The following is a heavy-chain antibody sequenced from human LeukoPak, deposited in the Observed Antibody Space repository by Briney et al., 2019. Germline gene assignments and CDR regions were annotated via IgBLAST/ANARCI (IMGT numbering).Heavy chain of an antibody. CDR1: GFTFSSYS. CDR2: ISSSSSYI. Sequence: GGSLRLSCAASGFTFSSYSMNWVRQAPGKGLEWVSSISSSSSYIYYADSVKGRFTISRDNAKNSLYLQMNSLRAEDTAVYYCARDLIVVVTATPSLYGMDVWGQGTTVTVSS. V-gene: IGHV3-21*01. D-gene: IGHD2-21*02. CDR3: ARDLIVVVTATPSLYGMDV. J-gene: IGHJ6*02.